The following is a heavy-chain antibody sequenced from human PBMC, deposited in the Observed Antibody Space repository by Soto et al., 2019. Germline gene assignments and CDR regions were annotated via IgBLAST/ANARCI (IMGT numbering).Heavy chain of an antibody. CDR2: INPNSGGT. D-gene: IGHD2-2*01. CDR3: ARDSEDFNCRGTSRYVYAFDI. V-gene: IGHV1-2*04. CDR1: GYAFTGDY. Sequence: ASVKGSCKASGYAFTGDYMRWVRPAPGQGLEWMGWINPNSGGTNYAQKFQGWVTMTRDTSISTAYMELSRLRSDDTAVYYCARDSEDFNCRGTSRYVYAFDIWGQGTMVTVSS. J-gene: IGHJ3*02.